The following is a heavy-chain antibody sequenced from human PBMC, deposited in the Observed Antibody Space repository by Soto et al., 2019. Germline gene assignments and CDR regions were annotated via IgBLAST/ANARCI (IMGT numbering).Heavy chain of an antibody. CDR3: ASSPRGYCSSTSCRELGNYYGMDV. V-gene: IGHV5-10-1*01. CDR2: IDPSDSYT. D-gene: IGHD2-2*01. CDR1: GYSFTRYW. Sequence: GESLKLSCTGSGYSFTRYWTSWVRQMPGKGLEWMGRIDPSDSYTNYSPSFQGHVTISADKSISTAYLQWSSLKASDTAMYYCASSPRGYCSSTSCRELGNYYGMDVWGQGTTVTVSS. J-gene: IGHJ6*02.